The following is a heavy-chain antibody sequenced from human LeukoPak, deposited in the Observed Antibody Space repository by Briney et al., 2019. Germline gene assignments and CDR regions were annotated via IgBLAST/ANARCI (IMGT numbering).Heavy chain of an antibody. CDR3: NVRWGPNSDY. CDR1: GFTFSSYA. V-gene: IGHV3-23*01. CDR2: IVGSGAGT. D-gene: IGHD7-27*01. J-gene: IGHJ4*02. Sequence: GGSLRLSCAASGFTFSSYAMSWVRQAPGKGLEWVSFIVGSGAGTYYADSVKGRFTISRDNSKNTLFLHMNSLRAEDTAVYYCNVRWGPNSDYWGQGTLVTVSS.